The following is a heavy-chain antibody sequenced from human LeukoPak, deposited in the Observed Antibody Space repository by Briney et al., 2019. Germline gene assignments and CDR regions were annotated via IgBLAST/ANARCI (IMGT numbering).Heavy chain of an antibody. Sequence: GESLKISCKGSGYNFSNHWIGWVRQLPGKGLEGMGVIYPGDSDTRYSPSFEGQVTISADKPVNTASLQWSSLKASDTAIYYCARREYSSTPVHWFYWGQGTLVTVSS. J-gene: IGHJ4*02. V-gene: IGHV5-51*01. CDR2: IYPGDSDT. CDR1: GYNFSNHW. D-gene: IGHD6-19*01. CDR3: ARREYSSTPVHWFY.